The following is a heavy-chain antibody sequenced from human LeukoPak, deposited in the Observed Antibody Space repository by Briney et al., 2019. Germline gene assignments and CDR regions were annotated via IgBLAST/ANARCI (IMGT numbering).Heavy chain of an antibody. CDR3: ARVASSGWRDGMDV. CDR1: GFTFSSYA. J-gene: IGHJ6*02. V-gene: IGHV3-30-3*01. CDR2: ISYDGSNK. D-gene: IGHD6-19*01. Sequence: GGSLRLSCAASGFTFSSYAMHWVRQAPGKGLEGVAVISYDGSNKYYADSVKGRFTISRDNSKNTLYLQMNSLRAEDTAVYYCARVASSGWRDGMDVWGQGTTVTVSS.